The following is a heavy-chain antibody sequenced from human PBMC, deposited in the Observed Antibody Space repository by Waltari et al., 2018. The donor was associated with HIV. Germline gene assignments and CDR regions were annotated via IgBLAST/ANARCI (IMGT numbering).Heavy chain of an antibody. V-gene: IGHV3-30*04. D-gene: IGHD2-21*02. CDR2: ISFDGRNK. CDR3: ARGGCTATDCYRVGWFDT. J-gene: IGHJ5*02. Sequence: QAQLMESGGGVVQPGRSLRLSCAASGLTFRSYAMHWVRQAPGKGLEWVAVISFDGRNKCHADSVKGRFTISRDNSKNTLFLQMNSLRPEDTALYYCARGGCTATDCYRVGWFDTWGQGTLVTVSS. CDR1: GLTFRSYA.